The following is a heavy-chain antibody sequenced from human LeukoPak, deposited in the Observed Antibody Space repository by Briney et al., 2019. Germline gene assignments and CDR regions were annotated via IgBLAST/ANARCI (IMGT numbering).Heavy chain of an antibody. CDR2: IYYSGST. J-gene: IGHJ4*02. D-gene: IGHD6-19*01. V-gene: IGHV4-59*01. CDR3: ARVAFGGSGAWSLDY. CDR1: GGSISSYY. Sequence: SETLSLTCTVSGGSISSYYWSWIRQPPGKGLEWIGYIYYSGSTNYNPSLKSRVTISVDTSKNQFSLKLSSVTAADTAVYYCARVAFGGSGAWSLDYWGQGTLVTVSS.